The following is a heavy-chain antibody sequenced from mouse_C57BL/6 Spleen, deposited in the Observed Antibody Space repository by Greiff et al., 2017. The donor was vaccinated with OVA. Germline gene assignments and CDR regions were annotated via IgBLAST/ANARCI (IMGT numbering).Heavy chain of an antibody. J-gene: IGHJ2*01. Sequence: VQLKQSGPELVKPGASVKISCKASGYTFTDYYMNWVKQSHGKSLEWIGDINPNNGGTSYNQKFKGKATLTVDKSSSTAYMELRSLTSEDSAVYYCAISRTTVEDYFGYWGTGTTLTV. CDR3: AISRTTVEDYFGY. V-gene: IGHV1-26*01. CDR1: GYTFTDYY. D-gene: IGHD1-1*01. CDR2: INPNNGGT.